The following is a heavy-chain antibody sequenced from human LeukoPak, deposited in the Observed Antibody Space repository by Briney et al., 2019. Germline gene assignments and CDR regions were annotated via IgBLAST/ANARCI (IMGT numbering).Heavy chain of an antibody. Sequence: GASVKVSCKASGGTFSSYAISWVRQAPGQGLEWMGGIIPIFGTANYAQKFQGRVTITADESTSTAYMELSSLRSEDTAVYYCARDHWQWLVNNWFDPWGQGTLVTVSS. J-gene: IGHJ5*02. CDR3: ARDHWQWLVNNWFDP. CDR2: IIPIFGTA. CDR1: GGTFSSYA. D-gene: IGHD6-19*01. V-gene: IGHV1-69*01.